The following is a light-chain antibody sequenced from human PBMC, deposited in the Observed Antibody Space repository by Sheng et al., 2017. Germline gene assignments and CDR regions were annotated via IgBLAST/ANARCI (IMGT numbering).Light chain of an antibody. J-gene: IGKJ1*01. CDR2: KAS. Sequence: IQMTQSPSTLSASVGDRVTITCRASQNIRIWLAWYQQKQGKAPKVLIYKASNLESGVPSRFSGGGSGTQFTLTISNLQPDDFATYYCQQYSDDWSFGQGTKVENK. CDR3: QQYSDDWS. CDR1: QNIRIW. V-gene: IGKV1-5*03.